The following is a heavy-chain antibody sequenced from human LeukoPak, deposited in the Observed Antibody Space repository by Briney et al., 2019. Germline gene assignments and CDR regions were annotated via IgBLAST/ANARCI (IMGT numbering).Heavy chain of an antibody. CDR1: GYSFTSYW. J-gene: IGHJ6*02. D-gene: IGHD3-10*01. CDR3: ARLLNYYGSENYYYYGMDA. Sequence: GESLKISCKGSGYSFTSYWIAWVRQMPGKGLEWMGIIYPGDSDTRYSPSFQGQVTISADKSIGTAYLQWSSLKASDTAMYYCARLLNYYGSENYYYYGMDAWGQGTTVTVSS. V-gene: IGHV5-51*01. CDR2: IYPGDSDT.